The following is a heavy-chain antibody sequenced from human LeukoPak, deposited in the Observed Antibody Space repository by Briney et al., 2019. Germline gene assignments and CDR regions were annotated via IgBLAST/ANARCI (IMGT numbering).Heavy chain of an antibody. D-gene: IGHD6-19*01. CDR2: ISNDGNNE. J-gene: IGHJ4*02. Sequence: GGSLRLSCAASKFTFSHFPIHWVRQAPGKGLEWVSFISNDGNNEYYADSVRGRFTISRDNSKNTLYLQMNSLRAEDTAIYYCANSRGAVAGAPDYWGQGTLVTVSS. CDR3: ANSRGAVAGAPDY. V-gene: IGHV3-30-3*01. CDR1: KFTFSHFP.